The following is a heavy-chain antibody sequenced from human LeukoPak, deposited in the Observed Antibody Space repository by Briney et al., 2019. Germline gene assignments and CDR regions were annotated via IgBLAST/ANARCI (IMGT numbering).Heavy chain of an antibody. J-gene: IGHJ2*01. V-gene: IGHV3-7*01. CDR3: ARVVGAGYFDL. Sequence: GGSLRLFCAASRYTFSSYSMNWVRQAPGKGLEWVANINQDGSGKYYVDSVKGRFTISRDNAKNSLYLQMNSLRAEDTAVYYCARVVGAGYFDLWGRGTLVTVSS. CDR1: RYTFSSYS. CDR2: INQDGSGK. D-gene: IGHD1-26*01.